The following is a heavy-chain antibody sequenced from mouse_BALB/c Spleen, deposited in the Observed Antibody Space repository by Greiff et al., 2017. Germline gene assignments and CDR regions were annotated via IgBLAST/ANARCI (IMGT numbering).Heavy chain of an antibody. D-gene: IGHD2-10*01. CDR3: ARNPYYGNYVWFAY. Sequence: VQLQQSGPGLVQPSQSLSITCTVSGFSLTSYGVHWVRQSPGKGLEWLGVIWSGGSTDDNAAFISRLSISKDNSKSKVFFKMNSLQANDTAIYYCARNPYYGNYVWFAYWGQGTLVTVSA. J-gene: IGHJ3*01. V-gene: IGHV2-2*02. CDR2: IWSGGST. CDR1: GFSLTSYG.